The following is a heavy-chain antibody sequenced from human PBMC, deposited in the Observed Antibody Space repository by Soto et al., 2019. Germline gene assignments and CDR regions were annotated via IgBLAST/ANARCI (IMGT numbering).Heavy chain of an antibody. CDR3: ATSRPSGYYDSSGYYYRAFDI. CDR2: IYYSGST. Sequence: SETLSLTCTFSGGSISSYYWSLIRQPPGKGLEWIGYIYYSGSTNYNPSLKSRVTISVDTSKNQFSLKLSSVTAADTAVYYCATSRPSGYYDSSGYYYRAFDIWGQGTMVTVSS. CDR1: GGSISSYY. D-gene: IGHD3-22*01. V-gene: IGHV4-59*01. J-gene: IGHJ3*02.